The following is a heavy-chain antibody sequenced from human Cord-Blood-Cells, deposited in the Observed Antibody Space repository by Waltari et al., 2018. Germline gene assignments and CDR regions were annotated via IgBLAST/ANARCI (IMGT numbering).Heavy chain of an antibody. D-gene: IGHD2-8*01. Sequence: QVQLQQWGAGLLKPSETLSLTCAVSGGSFSGYYWSWIRQPPGKGLEWIGEINHSGSTNYNPSLKSRVTISVDTSKNQFSLKLSSVTAADTAVYYCARGRRLNYWGQGTLVTVSS. J-gene: IGHJ4*02. CDR2: INHSGST. V-gene: IGHV4-34*01. CDR3: ARGRRLNY. CDR1: GGSFSGYY.